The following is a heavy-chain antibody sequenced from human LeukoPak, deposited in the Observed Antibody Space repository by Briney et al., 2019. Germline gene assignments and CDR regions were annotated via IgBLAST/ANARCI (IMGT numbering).Heavy chain of an antibody. CDR3: ARVDRGYSPDY. Sequence: PSQTLSLTCTVSGGSIGSYYWSWIRQPPGKGLEWIGYIYYSGSTNYNPSLKSRVTMSVDTSKNQFSLRLSSVTAADTAVYYCARVDRGYSPDYWGQGTLVTVSS. J-gene: IGHJ4*02. D-gene: IGHD5-18*01. CDR1: GGSIGSYY. V-gene: IGHV4-59*01. CDR2: IYYSGST.